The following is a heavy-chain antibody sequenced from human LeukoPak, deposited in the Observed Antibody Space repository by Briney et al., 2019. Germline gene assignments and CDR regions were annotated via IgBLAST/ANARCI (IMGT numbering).Heavy chain of an antibody. CDR2: IYYSGST. CDR1: GGSISSYY. Sequence: SETLSLTCTVSGGSISSYYWSWIRPPPGKGLEWIGYIYYSGSTNYNPSLKSRVTISVDTSKNQFSLKLSSVTAADTAVYYCARGKMVRGVRFDYWGQGTLVTVSS. J-gene: IGHJ4*02. V-gene: IGHV4-59*01. CDR3: ARGKMVRGVRFDY. D-gene: IGHD3-10*01.